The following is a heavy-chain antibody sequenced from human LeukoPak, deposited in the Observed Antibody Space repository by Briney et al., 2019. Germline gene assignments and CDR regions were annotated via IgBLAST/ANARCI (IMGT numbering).Heavy chain of an antibody. CDR2: ISAYNGNT. CDR3: ARGSITMVRGVIMITPVDY. J-gene: IGHJ4*02. D-gene: IGHD3-10*01. V-gene: IGHV1-18*01. Sequence: ASVKVSCKASGYTFTSYGISWVRQAPGQGLEWMGWISAYNGNTNYAQKLQGRVTMATDTSTSTAYMELRSLRSDDTAVYYCARGSITMVRGVIMITPVDYWGQGTLVTVSS. CDR1: GYTFTSYG.